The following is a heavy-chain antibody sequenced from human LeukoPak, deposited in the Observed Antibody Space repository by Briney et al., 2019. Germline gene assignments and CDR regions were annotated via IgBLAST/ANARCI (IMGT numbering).Heavy chain of an antibody. Sequence: SETLSLTCTVSGGSTINYFRSWIRQPARKGLEWIGHIYSSGTTHYNPSLNNRVTISLDASTSQFSLHLNSVTAADTAVYFCARAEGSGSGAYTLDYWGQGILVTVSS. J-gene: IGHJ4*02. D-gene: IGHD3-10*01. CDR2: IYSSGTT. CDR1: GGSTINYF. V-gene: IGHV4-4*07. CDR3: ARAEGSGSGAYTLDY.